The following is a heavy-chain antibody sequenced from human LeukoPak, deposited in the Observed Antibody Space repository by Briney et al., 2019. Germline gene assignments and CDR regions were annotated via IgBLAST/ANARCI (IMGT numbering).Heavy chain of an antibody. D-gene: IGHD2-15*01. V-gene: IGHV4-34*01. CDR3: ARQLGYCSGGSCYLSPNWFDP. Sequence: SETLSLTCAVYGGSFSGYYWSWIRQPPGKGLEWIGEINRSGSTNYNPSLKSRVTISVDTSKNQFSLKLSSVTAADTAVYYCARQLGYCSGGSCYLSPNWFDPWGQGTLVTVSS. CDR2: INRSGST. J-gene: IGHJ5*02. CDR1: GGSFSGYY.